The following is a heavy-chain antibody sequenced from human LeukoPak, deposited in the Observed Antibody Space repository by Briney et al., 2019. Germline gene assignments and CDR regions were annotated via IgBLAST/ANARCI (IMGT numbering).Heavy chain of an antibody. Sequence: GGSLRLSCAASGFTFSSYSMNWVRQALGKGLAWVSSISISSSYIYYADSVKGRFTISRDNTKNSLYLQMNSLRAEDTAVYYCARDVYSSSWYENWFDPWGQGTLVTVSS. V-gene: IGHV3-21*01. D-gene: IGHD6-13*01. CDR1: GFTFSSYS. J-gene: IGHJ5*02. CDR2: ISISSSYI. CDR3: ARDVYSSSWYENWFDP.